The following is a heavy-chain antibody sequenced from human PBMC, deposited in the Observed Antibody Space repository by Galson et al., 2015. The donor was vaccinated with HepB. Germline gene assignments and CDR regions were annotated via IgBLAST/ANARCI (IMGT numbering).Heavy chain of an antibody. CDR1: GYTFTRYV. Sequence: SVKVSCKASGYTFTRYVISWVRQAPGQGLEWMGRISACNGNANYAQKFQGRVTMTTDTSTSTSTAYMELRSLRSDDTAVYYCARGGMATIGGPTFDYWGQGTLVTVSS. CDR2: ISACNGNA. J-gene: IGHJ4*02. V-gene: IGHV1-18*01. D-gene: IGHD5-24*01. CDR3: ARGGMATIGGPTFDY.